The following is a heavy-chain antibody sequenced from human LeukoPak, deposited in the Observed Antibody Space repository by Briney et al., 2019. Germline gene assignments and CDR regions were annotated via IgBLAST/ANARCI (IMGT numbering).Heavy chain of an antibody. Sequence: PSETLSLTCTVSGGSISSSNYYWGWIRQPPGKGLEWIGSIYYSGSTYYNPSLKSRVTISVDTSKNQFSLKLSSVTAADTAVYYCARHGWVVVAATRSYYMDVWGKGTTVTVSS. CDR3: ARHGWVVVAATRSYYMDV. V-gene: IGHV4-39*01. CDR2: IYYSGST. CDR1: GGSISSSNYY. J-gene: IGHJ6*03. D-gene: IGHD2-15*01.